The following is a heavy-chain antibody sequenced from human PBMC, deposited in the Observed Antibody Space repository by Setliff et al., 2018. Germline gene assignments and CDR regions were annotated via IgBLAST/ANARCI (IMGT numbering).Heavy chain of an antibody. Sequence: GGSLRLSCAASGFIVSDKHMTWLRQAPGRGLEWVSVIYNGDSTYYADSVKGRFTISRDDSKNMVNLQMNSLRAEDTAVYYCARDLGNWFDSWGQGTVVTVSS. J-gene: IGHJ5*01. D-gene: IGHD3-16*01. CDR2: IYNGDST. V-gene: IGHV3-53*01. CDR3: ARDLGNWFDS. CDR1: GFIVSDKH.